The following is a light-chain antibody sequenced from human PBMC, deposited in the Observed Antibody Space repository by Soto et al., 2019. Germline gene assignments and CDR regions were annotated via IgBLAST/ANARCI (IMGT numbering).Light chain of an antibody. J-gene: IGLJ3*02. CDR3: LSYDSSLSVWV. Sequence: QSVLTQPPSVSGAPGQSVTISCTGSTSNIGAGNDVHRYQQLPGTPPKLLIYANANRPSGVPDRFSGYKSGTSASLANTGLQTADEADYYSLSYDSSLSVWVFGGGTKVTVL. V-gene: IGLV1-40*01. CDR1: TSNIGAGND. CDR2: ANA.